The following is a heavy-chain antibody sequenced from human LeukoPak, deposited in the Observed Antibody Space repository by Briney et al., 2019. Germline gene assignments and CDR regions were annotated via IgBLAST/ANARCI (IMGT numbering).Heavy chain of an antibody. D-gene: IGHD5-24*01. V-gene: IGHV1-69*04. CDR1: GGTFSSYA. J-gene: IGHJ4*02. CDR2: IIPILGIA. CDR3: ARDRGGYNPNDY. Sequence: SVKVSCKASGGTFSSYAISWVRQAPGQGLEWMGRIIPILGIANYAQKFQGRVTITADKSTSTAYMELRSLRSEDTDVYYCARDRGGYNPNDYWGQGTLVTVSS.